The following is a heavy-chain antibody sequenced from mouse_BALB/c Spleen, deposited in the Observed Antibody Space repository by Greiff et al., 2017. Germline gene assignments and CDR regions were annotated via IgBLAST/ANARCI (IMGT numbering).Heavy chain of an antibody. CDR1: GFTFSSYT. V-gene: IGHV5-12-2*01. CDR2: ISNGGGST. CDR3: ARHLSMITTVYAMDY. Sequence: EVQVVESGGGLVQPGGSRKLSCAASGFTFSSYTMSWVRQTPEKRLEWVAYISNGGGSTYYPDTVTGRFTISRDNAKNTLYLQMSSLTSEDTAMYYCARHLSMITTVYAMDYWGQGTSVTVSS. J-gene: IGHJ4*01. D-gene: IGHD2-4*01.